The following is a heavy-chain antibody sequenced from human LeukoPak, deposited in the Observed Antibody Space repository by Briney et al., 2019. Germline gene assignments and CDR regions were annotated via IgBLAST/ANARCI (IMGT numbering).Heavy chain of an antibody. J-gene: IGHJ4*02. V-gene: IGHV1-2*02. Sequence: ASVKVSCKASGYTFTGYYMHWVRQAPGQGLEWMGWINPNSGGTNYAQKFQGRVTMTRDTSISTAYMELSRLRSDDTAAYYCARVGSLHTLFDYWGQGTLVTVSS. CDR1: GYTFTGYY. CDR3: ARVGSLHTLFDY. CDR2: INPNSGGT.